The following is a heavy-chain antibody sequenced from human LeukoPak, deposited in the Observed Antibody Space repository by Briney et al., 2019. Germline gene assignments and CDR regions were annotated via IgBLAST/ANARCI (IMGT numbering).Heavy chain of an antibody. Sequence: GGSLRLSCAASGFIFDDFGMSWVRQAPGKGLEWVSGINWNSGSTSYADSVKGRFTISRDNAKNSLYLQMNSLRAEDTAFYYCARDKAAAGTLFDYWGQGALVTVSS. J-gene: IGHJ4*02. D-gene: IGHD6-13*01. CDR3: ARDKAAAGTLFDY. CDR1: GFIFDDFG. V-gene: IGHV3-20*04. CDR2: INWNSGST.